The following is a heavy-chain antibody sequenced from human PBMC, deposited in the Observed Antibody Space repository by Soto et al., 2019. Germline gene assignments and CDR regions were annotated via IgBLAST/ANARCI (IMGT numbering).Heavy chain of an antibody. CDR2: ISYDGSNK. D-gene: IGHD2-2*02. V-gene: IGHV3-30-3*01. Sequence: PGGSLRLSCAASGFTFSSYAMHWVRQAPGKGLEWVAVISYDGSNKYYADSVKGRFTISRDNSKNTLYLQMNSLRAEDTAVYYCARDSAPDIVVVPAAIRGLDYCYGMDVWGQGTTVTVSS. CDR3: ARDSAPDIVVVPAAIRGLDYCYGMDV. J-gene: IGHJ6*02. CDR1: GFTFSSYA.